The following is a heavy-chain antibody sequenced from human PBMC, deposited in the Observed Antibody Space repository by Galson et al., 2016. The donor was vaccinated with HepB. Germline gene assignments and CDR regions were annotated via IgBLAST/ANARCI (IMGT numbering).Heavy chain of an antibody. CDR2: VSYDRSNK. CDR1: GFTFSSYG. J-gene: IGHJ5*02. D-gene: IGHD5-18*01. CDR3: AKDAGQLWPDLYNWFDP. V-gene: IGHV3-30*18. Sequence: SLRLSCAASGFTFSSYGMHGVRQAPGKGLEWVAVVSYDRSNKYYADSVKGRFTISRDNSKNTLYLQVKSLRAEDTAVYYCAKDAGQLWPDLYNWFDPWGQGTLVTVSS.